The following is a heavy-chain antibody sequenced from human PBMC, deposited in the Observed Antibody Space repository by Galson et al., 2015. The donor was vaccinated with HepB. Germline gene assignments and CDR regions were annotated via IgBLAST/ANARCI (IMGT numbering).Heavy chain of an antibody. Sequence: SVKVSCKASGYTFTSYYMHWVRQAPRQGLEWMGIINPSGGSTTYAQQFQGRVTMTRDTSTSTVYMELSSLRSEDTAVYYCARVWGSYGAFDIWGQGTMVIVSS. D-gene: IGHD3-16*01. V-gene: IGHV1-46*01. CDR2: INPSGGST. J-gene: IGHJ3*02. CDR1: GYTFTSYY. CDR3: ARVWGSYGAFDI.